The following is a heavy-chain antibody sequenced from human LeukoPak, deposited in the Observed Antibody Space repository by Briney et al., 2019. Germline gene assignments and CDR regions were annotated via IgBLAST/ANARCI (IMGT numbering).Heavy chain of an antibody. CDR1: GYTFTSYG. V-gene: IGHV1-18*01. D-gene: IGHD6-13*01. J-gene: IGHJ4*02. CDR2: ISAYNGNT. CDR3: ARDRHSRAAGTDFDY. Sequence: ASVKVSCKASGYTFTSYGISWVRQAPGQGLEWMGWISAYNGNTNYAQKLQGRVTMTTDTSTSTAYMELRSLRSDDTAVYYCARDRHSRAAGTDFDYWGQGTLVTVSS.